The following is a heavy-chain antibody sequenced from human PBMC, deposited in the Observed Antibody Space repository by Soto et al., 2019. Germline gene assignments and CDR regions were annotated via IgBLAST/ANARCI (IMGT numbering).Heavy chain of an antibody. CDR3: ARGGNIAAAGTCWFDP. V-gene: IGHV4-61*01. CDR2: IYYSGST. Sequence: PLETLSLTCTVSGGSVSSGSYYWSWIRQPPGKGLEWIGYIYYSGSTNYNPSLKSRVTISVDTSKNQFSLKLSSVTAADTAVYYCARGGNIAAAGTCWFDPWGQGTLVTVSS. D-gene: IGHD6-13*01. J-gene: IGHJ5*02. CDR1: GGSVSSGSYY.